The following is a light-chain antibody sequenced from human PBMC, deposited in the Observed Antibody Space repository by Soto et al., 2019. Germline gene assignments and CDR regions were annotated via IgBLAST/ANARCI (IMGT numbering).Light chain of an antibody. CDR1: QSISNW. CDR2: KAY. V-gene: IGKV1-5*03. J-gene: IGKJ1*01. CDR3: QQYNSYSWT. Sequence: DIQMTQSPSSLSASVGDRVTITCRASQSISNWLAWYQQKPGKAPKLLIYKAYSLESGVPSRFSGSGSGTEFTLTISSLQPDDFATYYCQQYNSYSWTFGQGTKVDIK.